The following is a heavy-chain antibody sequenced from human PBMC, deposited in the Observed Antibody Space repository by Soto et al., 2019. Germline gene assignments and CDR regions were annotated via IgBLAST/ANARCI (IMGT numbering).Heavy chain of an antibody. CDR2: IIPVLGPA. Sequence: SPVKVSCKASGGTYNTFAISWVRQAPGQGLEWMGGIIPVLGPAFYAQKFQGRVTITADKSTTTAYLELTSLRSEDTAVYYCVRAVKRYLDYWGEGTLVTFCS. CDR1: GGTYNTFA. V-gene: IGHV1-69*10. CDR3: VRAVKRYLDY. J-gene: IGHJ4*02.